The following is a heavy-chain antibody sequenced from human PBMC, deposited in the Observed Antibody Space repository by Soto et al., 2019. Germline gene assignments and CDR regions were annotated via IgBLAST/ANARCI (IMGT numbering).Heavy chain of an antibody. CDR2: IIPIFDTT. J-gene: IGHJ6*02. CDR3: ARDLLPSTSHYYYYYGMDV. Sequence: SVKVSCKASGGTFSNSGISWVRQAPGQGLEWMGGIIPIFDTTNYAQKLQGRITITTDESTSTAYMELRSLRSDDTAVYYCARDLLPSTSHYYYYYGMDVWGQGTTVTVS. CDR1: GGTFSNSG. V-gene: IGHV1-69*05.